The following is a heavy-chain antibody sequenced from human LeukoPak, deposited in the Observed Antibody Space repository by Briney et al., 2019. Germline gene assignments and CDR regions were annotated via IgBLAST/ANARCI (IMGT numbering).Heavy chain of an antibody. V-gene: IGHV4-30-2*01. J-gene: IGHJ3*02. Sequence: SETLSLTCTVSGGSISSGGYYWSWIRQPPGKGLEWIGYIYHSGSTYYNPSLKSRVTISVDRSKNQFSLKLSSVTAADTAVYYCARDALPRGAFDIWGQGTMVTVSS. CDR1: GGSISSGGYY. CDR2: IYHSGST. CDR3: ARDALPRGAFDI.